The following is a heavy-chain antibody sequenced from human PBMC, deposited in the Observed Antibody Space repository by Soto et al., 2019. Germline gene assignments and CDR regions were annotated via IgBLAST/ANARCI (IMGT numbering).Heavy chain of an antibody. Sequence: ASVKVSCEASGYPFTSHHIHWVRQAPGQGLEWMGTIHPSDGRTIYTQNFLGRITMTCDTSTSTVNMELNSLRFEDTAVYYCARDTGSFDYWGRGTLVTVSS. CDR3: ARDTGSFDY. V-gene: IGHV1-46*01. CDR1: GYPFTSHH. J-gene: IGHJ4*02. D-gene: IGHD2-15*01. CDR2: IHPSDGRT.